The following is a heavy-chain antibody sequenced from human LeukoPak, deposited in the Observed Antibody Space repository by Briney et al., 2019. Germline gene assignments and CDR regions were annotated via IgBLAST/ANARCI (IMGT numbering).Heavy chain of an antibody. J-gene: IGHJ4*02. CDR2: ISYDGSNK. CDR3: AKVKAAYCSGGNCYSYFDY. CDR1: GFTFSSYG. Sequence: GGSLRLSCAASGFTFSSYGMHWVRQAPGKGLEWVAVISYDGSNKYYADSVKGRFTISRDNSKNTLYLQMNSLRAEDTAVYYCAKVKAAYCSGGNCYSYFDYWGQGTLVTVSS. D-gene: IGHD2-15*01. V-gene: IGHV3-30*18.